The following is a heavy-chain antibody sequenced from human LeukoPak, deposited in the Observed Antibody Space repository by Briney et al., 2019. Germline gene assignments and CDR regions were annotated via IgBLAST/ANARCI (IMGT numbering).Heavy chain of an antibody. D-gene: IGHD1-26*01. CDR1: GGSISSYY. Sequence: PSETLSLTCTVSGGSISSYYWSWIRQPAGKGLEWIGRIYTSGSTNYNPSLKSRVTMSVDTSKNQFSLKLSSVTAADTAVYYCARSAIVGATRYGMDVWGQGTTVTVSS. J-gene: IGHJ6*02. V-gene: IGHV4-4*07. CDR3: ARSAIVGATRYGMDV. CDR2: IYTSGST.